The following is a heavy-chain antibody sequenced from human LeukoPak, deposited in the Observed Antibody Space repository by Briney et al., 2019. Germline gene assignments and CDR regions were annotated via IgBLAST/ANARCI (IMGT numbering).Heavy chain of an antibody. D-gene: IGHD3-10*01. V-gene: IGHV2-5*02. CDR3: AHRSSLWFGELLLPFDY. J-gene: IGHJ4*02. Sequence: ESGPTLVKPTQTLTLPCTFSEFSLSTSALGMGWIRQPPRKALEWLALIYWVDDKRYSPSRKSRLPIPQDTSKNQVVLTMTNMDPVDTATYYCAHRSSLWFGELLLPFDYWGQGTLVTVSS. CDR1: EFSLSTSALG. CDR2: IYWVDDK.